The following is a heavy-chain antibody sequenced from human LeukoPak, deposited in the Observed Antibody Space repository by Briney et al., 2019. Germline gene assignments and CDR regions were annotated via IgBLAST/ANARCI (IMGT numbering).Heavy chain of an antibody. CDR3: ARDSTQRRGNEYYDALDF. CDR2: VKADGNEK. Sequence: PGGSLRLSCATSGFIFSNYWMTWVRQAPGKGLEWVANVKADGNEKNFVDSVKGRFTIFIDRDKKSMYLQMNSLRVEDTAVYYCARDSTQRRGNEYYDALDFWGQGTMVSVSS. CDR1: GFIFSNYW. D-gene: IGHD4-23*01. J-gene: IGHJ3*01. V-gene: IGHV3-7*01.